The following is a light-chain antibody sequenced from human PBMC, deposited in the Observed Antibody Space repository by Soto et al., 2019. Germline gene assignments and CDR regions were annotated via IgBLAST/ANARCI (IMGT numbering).Light chain of an antibody. CDR3: SSYTTVLTYV. CDR2: DVN. V-gene: IGLV2-14*01. Sequence: QSVLAQPASVSGSFGQSITISCSGPNTDLGVYGYVSWYQHQPGKAPKLLIYDVNNRPSGISDRFSGSKSGDTASLTISGLQAEDEADYYCSSYTTVLTYVLGTGTKVTV. CDR1: NTDLGVYGY. J-gene: IGLJ1*01.